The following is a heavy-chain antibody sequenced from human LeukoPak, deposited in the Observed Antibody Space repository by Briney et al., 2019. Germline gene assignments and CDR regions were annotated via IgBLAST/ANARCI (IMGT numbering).Heavy chain of an antibody. CDR1: GGSISSYY. V-gene: IGHV4-59*01. Sequence: SETLSLTCTVSGGSISSYYWSWIRQPPGKGLEWIGYIYYSGSTNYNPSLKSRVTISVDTSKNQFPLKLSSVTAADTAVYYCARAGPAGFYDYWGQGTLVTVSS. CDR2: IYYSGST. D-gene: IGHD3-3*01. J-gene: IGHJ4*02. CDR3: ARAGPAGFYDY.